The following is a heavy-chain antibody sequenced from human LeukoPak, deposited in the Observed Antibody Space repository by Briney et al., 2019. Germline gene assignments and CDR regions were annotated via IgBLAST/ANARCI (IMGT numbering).Heavy chain of an antibody. D-gene: IGHD4-23*01. J-gene: IGHJ4*02. V-gene: IGHV3-23*01. CDR2: LSRSGDTT. CDR3: AKATSVVTLFDY. Sequence: GGSLRLSCAASGFTFSSYAVSWVRQAQGKGLEWVSALSRSGDTTYYADSVKGRFTISRDNSKNTLYLQMNSLRVDDTAVYYCAKATSVVTLFDYWGQGTLVTVSS. CDR1: GFTFSSYA.